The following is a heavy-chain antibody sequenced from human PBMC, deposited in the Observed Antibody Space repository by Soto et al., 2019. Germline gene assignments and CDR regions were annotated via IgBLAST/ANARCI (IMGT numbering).Heavy chain of an antibody. CDR1: GFTFSSYW. Sequence: PGGSLRLSCAASGFTFSSYWMSWVRQAPGKGLEWVANIKQDGSEKYYVDSVKGRFTISRDNAKNSLYLQMNSLRAEDTAVYYCARGPVLLWFGELLTNYHFDYWGQGTLVTGSS. CDR2: IKQDGSEK. V-gene: IGHV3-7*01. CDR3: ARGPVLLWFGELLTNYHFDY. J-gene: IGHJ4*02. D-gene: IGHD3-10*01.